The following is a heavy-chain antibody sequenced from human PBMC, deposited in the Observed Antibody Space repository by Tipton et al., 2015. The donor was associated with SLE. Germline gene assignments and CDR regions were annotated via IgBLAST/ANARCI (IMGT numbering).Heavy chain of an antibody. CDR3: ARESGIAAAVEVQY. CDR1: GGAIRNSPYY. V-gene: IGHV4-39*07. J-gene: IGHJ4*02. D-gene: IGHD6-25*01. CDR2: VFDTGYT. Sequence: TLSLTCHVAGGAIRNSPYYWAWIRQPPGKRLEWIGSVFDTGYTAYNPSLEGRMSISVDTSNNEFSLKLSSVTAADTAVYYCARESGIAAAVEVQYWGQGTLVTVSS.